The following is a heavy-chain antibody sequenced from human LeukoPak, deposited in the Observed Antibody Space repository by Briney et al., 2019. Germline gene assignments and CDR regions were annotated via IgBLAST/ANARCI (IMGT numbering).Heavy chain of an antibody. CDR3: AKDPGMVRGVIYYFDY. Sequence: GGSLRLSCAASGFTFNNYWMTWVRQAPGKGLEWVANIRRDGNEKFYVDSVKGRFTISRDNSKNTLYLQMNSLRAEDTAVYYCAKDPGMVRGVIYYFDYWGQGTLVTVSS. D-gene: IGHD3-10*01. V-gene: IGHV3-7*03. CDR2: IRRDGNEK. J-gene: IGHJ4*02. CDR1: GFTFNNYW.